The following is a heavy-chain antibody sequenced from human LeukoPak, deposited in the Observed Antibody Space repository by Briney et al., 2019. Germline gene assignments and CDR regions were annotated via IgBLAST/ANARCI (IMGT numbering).Heavy chain of an antibody. CDR2: INPNSGGT. D-gene: IGHD4-17*01. V-gene: IGHV1-2*02. Sequence: ASVKVSCKASGYTFTGYYMHWVRQAPGQGLELIGWINPNSGGTNYAQKFQGRVTMTRDTSISTAYMELSRLRSDDTAVYYCATVTTYFDAFDIWGQGTMVTVSS. J-gene: IGHJ3*02. CDR1: GYTFTGYY. CDR3: ATVTTYFDAFDI.